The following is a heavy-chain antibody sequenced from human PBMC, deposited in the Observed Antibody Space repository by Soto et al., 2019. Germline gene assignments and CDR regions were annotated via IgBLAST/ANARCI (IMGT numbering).Heavy chain of an antibody. CDR3: ASYGMDV. Sequence: GASVKVSCKASGYTFTSYYMHWVRQAPGQGLEWMGIINPSGGSTSYAQKFQGRVTITADESTSTAYMELSSLRSEDTAVYYCASYGMDVWGQGTTVTVSS. V-gene: IGHV1-46*01. J-gene: IGHJ6*02. CDR2: INPSGGST. CDR1: GYTFTSYY.